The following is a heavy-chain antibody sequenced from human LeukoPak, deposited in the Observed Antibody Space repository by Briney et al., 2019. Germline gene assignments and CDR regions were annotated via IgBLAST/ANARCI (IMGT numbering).Heavy chain of an antibody. D-gene: IGHD6-13*01. J-gene: IGHJ4*02. CDR2: IIPIFGTA. Sequence: SVKVSCKASGGTFSSYAISWVRQAPGQGLEWMGGIIPIFGTANYAQKFQGRVTITTDESTSTAYMELSSLRSEDTAVYYCARTAIAAANFDYWGQGTLVTVSS. CDR1: GGTFSSYA. V-gene: IGHV1-69*05. CDR3: ARTAIAAANFDY.